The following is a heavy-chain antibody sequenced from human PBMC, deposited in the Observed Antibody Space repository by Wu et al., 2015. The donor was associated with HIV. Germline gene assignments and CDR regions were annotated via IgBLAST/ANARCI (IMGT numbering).Heavy chain of an antibody. J-gene: IGHJ3*02. CDR2: FDPENGGP. Sequence: QVHLVQSGAEVKKPGASVKVSCKVSGNTLSELTIHWVRQPHGKGLEWMGSFDPENGGPIYAQKFQGRVSMTEDTSTHTAYMELSSLRSEDTAVYYCATGVVIPITGVAFDIWGQGTIVTVSS. V-gene: IGHV1-24*01. D-gene: IGHD2-21*01. CDR3: ATGVVIPITGVAFDI. CDR1: GNTLSELT.